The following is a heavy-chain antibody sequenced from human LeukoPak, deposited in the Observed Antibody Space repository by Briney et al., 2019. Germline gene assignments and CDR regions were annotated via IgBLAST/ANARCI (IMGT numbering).Heavy chain of an antibody. CDR2: IRYDGSNK. CDR3: ASEVVATGDY. J-gene: IGHJ4*02. D-gene: IGHD1-26*01. Sequence: PGGSLRLSCAASGFNFSSYVMHWVRPAPGKGLGWVSFIRYDGSNKYYADSVQGRFPISRDNSKNTLYQQMNSLRAEKPAVHYCASEVVATGDYWGQGHLVTVSS. CDR1: GFNFSSYV. V-gene: IGHV3-30*02.